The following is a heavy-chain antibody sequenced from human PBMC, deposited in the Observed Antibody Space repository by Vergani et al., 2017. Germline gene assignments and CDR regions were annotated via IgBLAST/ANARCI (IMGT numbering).Heavy chain of an antibody. V-gene: IGHV4-4*07. CDR3: ARILIQPDLVYYGSGSWPFLSL. D-gene: IGHD3-10*01. J-gene: IGHJ4*02. Sequence: QVQLQESGPGLVKPSETLSLTCTVSGGSISSYYWSWIRQPAGKGLEWIGRIYTSGSTNYNPSLKSRVTMSVDTSKNQFSLKLSSVTAADTAMYYCARILIQPDLVYYGSGSWPFLSLWGQGTLVTVSS. CDR2: IYTSGST. CDR1: GGSISSYY.